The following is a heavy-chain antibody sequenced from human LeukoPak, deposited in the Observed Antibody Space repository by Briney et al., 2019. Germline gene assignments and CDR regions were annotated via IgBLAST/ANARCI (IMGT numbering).Heavy chain of an antibody. V-gene: IGHV1-18*01. J-gene: IGHJ4*02. D-gene: IGHD3-10*01. CDR3: ASPLRFGEFQLKI. CDR1: GYTFTSYG. Sequence: ASVKVSCKASGYTFTSYGISWVRQAPGQGLEWMGWISAYNGNTNYAQKLQGRVTITRNTSISTAYMELSSLRSEDTAVYYCASPLRFGEFQLKIWGQGTLVTVSS. CDR2: ISAYNGNT.